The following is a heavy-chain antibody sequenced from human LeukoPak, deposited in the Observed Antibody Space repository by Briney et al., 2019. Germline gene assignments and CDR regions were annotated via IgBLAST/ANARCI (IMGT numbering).Heavy chain of an antibody. CDR3: AREGVLWFGATPKHGMDV. V-gene: IGHV1-69*04. Sequence: ASVKVSCKASGGTSGSYAISWVRQAPGQGLEWMGRIIPILGIANYAQKFQGRVTITADKSTSTAYMELSSLRSEDTAVYYCAREGVLWFGATPKHGMDVWGQGTTVTVSS. CDR2: IIPILGIA. CDR1: GGTSGSYA. J-gene: IGHJ6*02. D-gene: IGHD3-10*01.